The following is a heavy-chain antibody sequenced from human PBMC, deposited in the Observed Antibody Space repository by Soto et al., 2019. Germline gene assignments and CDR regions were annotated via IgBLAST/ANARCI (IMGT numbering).Heavy chain of an antibody. CDR2: INHSGST. CDR1: GGSFSGYY. D-gene: IGHD2-2*01. Sequence: SETLSLTCAVYGGSFSGYYWSWVRQPPGKGLEWIAEINHSGSTNYNPSLKSRVTISVDTSKNYFSLKLSFVTAADTAVYYCARALPVSRYCISIDCPRSGMDVWRQGTTVTVSS. J-gene: IGHJ6*02. CDR3: ARALPVSRYCISIDCPRSGMDV. V-gene: IGHV4-34*01.